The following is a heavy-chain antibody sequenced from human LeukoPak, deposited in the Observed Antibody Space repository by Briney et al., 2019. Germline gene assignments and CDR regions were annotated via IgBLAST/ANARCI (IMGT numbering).Heavy chain of an antibody. V-gene: IGHV1-69*13. CDR3: ARDGYYYDSSGSGYCYGMDV. CDR2: IIPIFGTA. D-gene: IGHD3-22*01. Sequence: SVKVSCKASGGTFSSYAISWVRQAPGQGLEWMGGIIPIFGTANYAQKFQGRVTITADESTSTAYMELSSLRSEDTAVYYCARDGYYYDSSGSGYCYGMDVWGQGTTVTVSS. CDR1: GGTFSSYA. J-gene: IGHJ6*02.